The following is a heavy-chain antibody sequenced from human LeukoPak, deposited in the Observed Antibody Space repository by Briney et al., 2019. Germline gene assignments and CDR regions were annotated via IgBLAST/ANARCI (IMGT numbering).Heavy chain of an antibody. CDR1: GFTFSSYW. CDR3: ARSGCGDGYNYTFDY. D-gene: IGHD5-24*01. V-gene: IGHV3-7*01. CDR2: IKQDGSEK. J-gene: IGHJ4*02. Sequence: GGSLRLSCAASGFTFSSYWMSWVRQAPGKGLEWVANIKQDGSEKYYVDPVKGRFTISRDNAKNSLYLQMNSLRAEDTAVYYCARSGCGDGYNYTFDYWGQGTLVTVSS.